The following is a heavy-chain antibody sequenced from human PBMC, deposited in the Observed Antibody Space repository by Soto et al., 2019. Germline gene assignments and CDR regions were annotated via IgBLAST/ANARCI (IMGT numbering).Heavy chain of an antibody. Sequence: ASVKVSCKASGYTFTSYDINWVRQATGQGLERMGWMNPNSGNTGYAQKFQGRVTMTRNTSISTAYMELSSLRSEDTAVYYCASLSSTVTTRYYYYYMDVWGKGTTVTVSS. CDR2: MNPNSGNT. J-gene: IGHJ6*03. D-gene: IGHD4-17*01. V-gene: IGHV1-8*01. CDR3: ASLSSTVTTRYYYYYMDV. CDR1: GYTFTSYD.